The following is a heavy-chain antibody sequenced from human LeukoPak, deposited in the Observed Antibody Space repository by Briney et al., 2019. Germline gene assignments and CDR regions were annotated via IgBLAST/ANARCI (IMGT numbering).Heavy chain of an antibody. CDR3: ATDRGWLQFGS. CDR2: INSKTAGGTT. Sequence: GGSLSLSCAASRFTFSNAWMSWVRQAPGKGLELVGRINSKTAGGTTDYAAPVKGRFTISRDDSRNTLSLQMNSLKTEDTAVYYCATDRGWLQFGSWGQGTLVTVSS. D-gene: IGHD5-24*01. J-gene: IGHJ5*02. V-gene: IGHV3-15*01. CDR1: RFTFSNAW.